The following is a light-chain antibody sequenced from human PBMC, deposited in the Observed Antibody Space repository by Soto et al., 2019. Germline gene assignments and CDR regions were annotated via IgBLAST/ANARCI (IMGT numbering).Light chain of an antibody. J-gene: IGKJ2*01. V-gene: IGKV4-1*01. CDR2: WAS. CDR3: QQYLSIPMFT. Sequence: DVVLTQSPDSLAMSLGETATITCRTSQSALISASNKNYIAWYQRRPGQPLRLLFYWASTRASGVPERFSGSGSGTDFTLTISSLQPDDAAIYYCQQYLSIPMFTFAQGTKLQIK. CDR1: QSALISASNKNY.